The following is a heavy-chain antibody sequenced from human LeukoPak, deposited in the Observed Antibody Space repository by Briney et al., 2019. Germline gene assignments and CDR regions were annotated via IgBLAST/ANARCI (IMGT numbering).Heavy chain of an antibody. V-gene: IGHV3-64*01. Sequence: GGSLRLSCAASGFTFSSYAMHWVRQAPGKGLEYVSAISSNGGSTYYANSVKGRFTISRDNSKNTLYLQMGSLRAEDMAVYYCARGRIVGARAGPFDYWGQGTLVTVSS. CDR1: GFTFSSYA. CDR2: ISSNGGST. J-gene: IGHJ4*02. CDR3: ARGRIVGARAGPFDY. D-gene: IGHD1-26*01.